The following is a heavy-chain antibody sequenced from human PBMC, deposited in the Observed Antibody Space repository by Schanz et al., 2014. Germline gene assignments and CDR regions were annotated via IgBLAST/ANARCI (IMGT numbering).Heavy chain of an antibody. CDR1: GFTFSSYY. J-gene: IGHJ6*04. D-gene: IGHD2-2*01. Sequence: VQLLESGGGLVQPGGSLRLSCAASGFTFSSYYMSWIRQAPGKGLEWVSSIISTGGTIYYADSVKGRFTISRDNAKNLLYLQMNGLRAEDTAVYFCARDLSSLIQGDVWGKGTTVTVSS. CDR3: ARDLSSLIQGDV. CDR2: IISTGGTI. V-gene: IGHV3-11*04.